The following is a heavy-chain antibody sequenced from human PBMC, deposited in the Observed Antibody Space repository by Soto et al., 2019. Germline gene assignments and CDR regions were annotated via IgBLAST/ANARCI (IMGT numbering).Heavy chain of an antibody. D-gene: IGHD3-9*01. CDR3: ARGILTGYYSDYYYYGMDV. Sequence: SVKVSCKASGGTFSSYAISWVRQAPGQGLEWMGGIIPIFGTANYAQKFQGRVTITADESTSTAYMELSSLRSEDTAVYYCARGILTGYYSDYYYYGMDVWGQGTKVTVSS. CDR1: GGTFSSYA. CDR2: IIPIFGTA. V-gene: IGHV1-69*13. J-gene: IGHJ6*02.